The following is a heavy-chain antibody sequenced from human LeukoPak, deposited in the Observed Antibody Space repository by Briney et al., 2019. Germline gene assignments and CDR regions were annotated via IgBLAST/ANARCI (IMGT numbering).Heavy chain of an antibody. CDR3: AREELGYCSSTSCPHFDY. J-gene: IGHJ4*02. CDR1: GGSISRYY. V-gene: IGHV4-4*07. Sequence: AETLSLICTVSGGSISRYYWSWIRQPAGKGLEWIGRIYTSGSTNYNPSLKSRVTISVDKSKNQFSLKLSSVTAADTAVYYCAREELGYCSSTSCPHFDYWGQGTLVTVSS. D-gene: IGHD2-2*01. CDR2: IYTSGST.